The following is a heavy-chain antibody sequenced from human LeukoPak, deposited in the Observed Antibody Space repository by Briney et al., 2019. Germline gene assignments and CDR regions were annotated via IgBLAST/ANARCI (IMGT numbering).Heavy chain of an antibody. CDR3: AIGYYDSSGYYYVEYFDF. CDR1: GGSISSSSYY. V-gene: IGHV4-39*01. Sequence: PSETLSLTCTVSGGSISSSSYYWGWIRQPPGKGLEWIGSIYYSGSTYYNPSLKSRVTISVDTSKNQFSLKLSSVTAADTAVYYRAIGYYDSSGYYYVEYFDFWGQGTLVTVSS. D-gene: IGHD3-22*01. CDR2: IYYSGST. J-gene: IGHJ4*02.